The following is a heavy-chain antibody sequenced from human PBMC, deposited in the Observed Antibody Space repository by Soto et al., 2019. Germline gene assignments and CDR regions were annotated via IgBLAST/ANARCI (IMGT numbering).Heavy chain of an antibody. D-gene: IGHD3-10*01. V-gene: IGHV3-30*18. Sequence: QVQLVESGGGVVQPGRSLRLSCAASGFTFSSYGMHWVRQAPSKGLEWVAVISYDGSNKYYADSVKGRFTISRDNSKNTLYLQMNSLRAEDMAVYYCAKDMDRKLALDYWGQGTLVTVSS. CDR1: GFTFSSYG. CDR2: ISYDGSNK. CDR3: AKDMDRKLALDY. J-gene: IGHJ4*02.